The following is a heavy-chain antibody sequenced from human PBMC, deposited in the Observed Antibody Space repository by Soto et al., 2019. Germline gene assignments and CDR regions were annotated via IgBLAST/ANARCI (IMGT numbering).Heavy chain of an antibody. CDR2: ISYDGRNK. J-gene: IGHJ4*02. V-gene: IGHV3-30*04. Sequence: QVQLVESGGGVVQPGRSLRLSCAASGFTFSSYAMHWVRQAPGKGLEWVAIISYDGRNKYYVDSVKGRFTISRNNSKNKLHLQMNSLRAEDTAVYYCARDDEYSSRWYSYFDLWGQGTLVTVSS. CDR3: ARDDEYSSRWYSYFDL. CDR1: GFTFSSYA. D-gene: IGHD6-13*01.